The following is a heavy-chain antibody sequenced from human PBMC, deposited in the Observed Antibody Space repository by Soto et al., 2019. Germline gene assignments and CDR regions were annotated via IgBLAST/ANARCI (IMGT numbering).Heavy chain of an antibody. V-gene: IGHV5-51*01. CDR1: GYSFTSYW. D-gene: IGHD2-2*01. J-gene: IGHJ6*02. CDR3: ARQKLEYQLLSPYYYYGMDV. CDR2: IYPGDSDT. Sequence: GESLKISCKGSGYSFTSYWIGWVRQMPGKGLEWMGIIYPGDSDTRYSPSFQGQVTISADKSISTAYLQWSSLKASDTAMYYCARQKLEYQLLSPYYYYGMDVWGQGTRSPSP.